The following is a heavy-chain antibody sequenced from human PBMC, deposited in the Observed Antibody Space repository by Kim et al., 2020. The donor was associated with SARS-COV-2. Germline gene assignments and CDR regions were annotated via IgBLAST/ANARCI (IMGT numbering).Heavy chain of an antibody. J-gene: IGHJ4*02. Sequence: GGSLRLSCAASGFTLSTYWMSWVRQAPGKGLEWVANINEDGSATYYVDSVEGRFTISRDNAKNSLYLQMNSLRAEDTAIYYCAREVTIVRGIIGAPSWNYWGQGTLGTVSS. V-gene: IGHV3-7*01. CDR1: GFTLSTYW. CDR3: AREVTIVRGIIGAPSWNY. CDR2: INEDGSAT. D-gene: IGHD3-10*01.